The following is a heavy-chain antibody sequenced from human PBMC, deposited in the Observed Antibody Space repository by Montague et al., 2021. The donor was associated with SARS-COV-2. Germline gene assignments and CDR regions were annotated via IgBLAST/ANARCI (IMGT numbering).Heavy chain of an antibody. J-gene: IGHJ4*02. D-gene: IGHD3-3*01. V-gene: IGHV4-34*01. CDR1: GGSFSGYY. CDR2: INHSGSS. Sequence: SETLSLTCAVYGGSFSGYYWSWIRQPPGKGLEWIGEINHSGSSNYNPSLKSRVTISVDTSKNQFSLKLSSVTAADTAVYYCARGSSFFTIFGLVFTASVFDFWGQGTRVTVSS. CDR3: ARGSSFFTIFGLVFTASVFDF.